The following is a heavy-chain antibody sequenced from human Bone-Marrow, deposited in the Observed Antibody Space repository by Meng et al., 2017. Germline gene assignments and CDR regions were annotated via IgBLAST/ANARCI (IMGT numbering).Heavy chain of an antibody. D-gene: IGHD3-10*01. CDR3: ARADMVRGVIKLAKPSLSYFDY. V-gene: IGHV1-69*13. CDR1: GGTFSSYA. CDR2: IIPIFGTA. J-gene: IGHJ4*02. Sequence: SVKVSCKASGGTFSSYAISWVRQAPGQGLEWMGGIIPIFGTANYAQKFQGRVTITADESTSTAYMELSSLRSEDTAVYYCARADMVRGVIKLAKPSLSYFDYWGQGNRVTGAS.